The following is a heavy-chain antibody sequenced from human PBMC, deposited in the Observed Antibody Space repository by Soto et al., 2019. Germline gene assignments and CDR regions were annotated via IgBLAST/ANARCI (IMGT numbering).Heavy chain of an antibody. CDR3: ARNGLYDYVWGSYRPLSNWFDP. J-gene: IGHJ5*02. CDR2: INHSGST. Sequence: SETLSLTCAVYGGSFSGYYWSWIRQPPGKGLEWIGEINHSGSTNYNPSLKSRVTISVDTSKSQFSLKLSSVTAADTAVYYCARNGLYDYVWGSYRPLSNWFDPWRQGTLVTVSS. V-gene: IGHV4-34*01. CDR1: GGSFSGYY. D-gene: IGHD3-16*02.